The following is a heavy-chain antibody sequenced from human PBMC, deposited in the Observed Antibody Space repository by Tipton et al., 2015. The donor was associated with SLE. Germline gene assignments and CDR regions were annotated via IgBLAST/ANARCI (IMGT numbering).Heavy chain of an antibody. Sequence: TLSLTCTVSGGSISSSSYYWGWIRQPPGKGLEWIGSIYYSGSTYYNPSLKSRVTISVDTSKNQFSLKLSSVTAADTAVYYCAREAPGIIHGWFDPWGQGTLVTVSS. CDR3: AREAPGIIHGWFDP. CDR1: GGSISSSSYY. D-gene: IGHD6-13*01. V-gene: IGHV4-39*07. J-gene: IGHJ5*02. CDR2: IYYSGST.